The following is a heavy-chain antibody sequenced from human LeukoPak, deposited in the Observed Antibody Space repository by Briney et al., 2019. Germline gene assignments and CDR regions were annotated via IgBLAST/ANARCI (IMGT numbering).Heavy chain of an antibody. CDR1: GFTSSTYE. J-gene: IGHJ6*04. V-gene: IGHV3-48*03. Sequence: GGSLRLSCAASGFTSSTYEMKCGRQAPGKGLEWVSYISSGGGSISYADSVKGRFTISRDNAKNSLYLQLNSLSAEDTAVYYCARVFHDPTCYKYLLDLGAKGKTVTVSS. D-gene: IGHD5-24*01. CDR2: ISSGGGSI. CDR3: ARVFHDPTCYKYLLDL.